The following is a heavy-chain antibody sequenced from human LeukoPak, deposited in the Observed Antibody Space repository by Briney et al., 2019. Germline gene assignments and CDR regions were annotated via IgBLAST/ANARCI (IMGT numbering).Heavy chain of an antibody. CDR3: AKLGYYSSGSPRLVDH. CDR1: GFTFMNYA. J-gene: IGHJ4*02. D-gene: IGHD3-22*01. CDR2: ISYDGSKT. Sequence: GGSLRLSCAASGFTFMNYAMHWVRQAPGKGLEWVSFISYDGSKTYYADSVKGRFTISRDNSKNTLDLQMNSLRPEGTAVYYCAKLGYYSSGSPRLVDHWGQGTLVTVSS. V-gene: IGHV3-30*18.